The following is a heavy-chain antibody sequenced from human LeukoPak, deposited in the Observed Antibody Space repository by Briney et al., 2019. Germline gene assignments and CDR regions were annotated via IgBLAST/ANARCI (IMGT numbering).Heavy chain of an antibody. J-gene: IGHJ4*02. CDR1: GFTFSSYA. CDR3: AKAGVYYDSSGYYSDFDY. Sequence: GGSLRLSCAASGFTFSSYAMSWVRQAPGKGLEWVSAISGSGGSTYYADSVKGRFTISRDNSKNTPYLQMNSLRAEDTAVYYCAKAGVYYDSSGYYSDFDYWGQGTLVTVSS. V-gene: IGHV3-23*01. CDR2: ISGSGGST. D-gene: IGHD3-22*01.